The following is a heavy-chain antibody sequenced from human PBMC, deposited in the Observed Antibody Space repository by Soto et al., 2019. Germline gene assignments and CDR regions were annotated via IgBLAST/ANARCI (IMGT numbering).Heavy chain of an antibody. CDR2: IYWDDDK. CDR3: AHRDPIAARGYYYYGMDV. Sequence: QITLKESGPTLVKPTQTLTLTCTFSGFSLSTSGVGVGWIRQPPGKALEWLALIYWDDDKRYSPSLKSRLTITKDTSKNQVVLTMTNMDPVDTATYYCAHRDPIAARGYYYYGMDVWGQGTTVTVSS. V-gene: IGHV2-5*02. CDR1: GFSLSTSGVG. D-gene: IGHD6-6*01. J-gene: IGHJ6*02.